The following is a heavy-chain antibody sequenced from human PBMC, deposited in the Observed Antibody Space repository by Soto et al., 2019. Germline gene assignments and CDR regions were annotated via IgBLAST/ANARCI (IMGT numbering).Heavy chain of an antibody. CDR2: IIPIFGTA. D-gene: IGHD3-10*01. J-gene: IGHJ4*02. CDR3: ARAAMVRGVMTDY. V-gene: IGHV1-69*13. CDR1: GGTFSSYA. Sequence: ASVKVSCKASGGTFSSYAISWVRQAPGQGLEWMGGIIPIFGTANYAQKFQGRVTITADESTSTAYMELSSLRSEDTAVYYCARAAMVRGVMTDYWGQGTLVTVSS.